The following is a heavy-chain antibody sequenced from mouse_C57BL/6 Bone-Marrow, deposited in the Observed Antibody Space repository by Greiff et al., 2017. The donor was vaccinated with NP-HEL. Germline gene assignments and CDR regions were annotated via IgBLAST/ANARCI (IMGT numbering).Heavy chain of an antibody. CDR3: AREIRYYGTPYYYAMDY. CDR1: GYTFTDYY. J-gene: IGHJ4*01. V-gene: IGHV1-26*01. Sequence: VQLQQSGPELVKPGASVKISCKASGYTFTDYYMNWVKQSHGKSLEWIGDINPNNGGTSYNQKFKGKATLTVDKSSSTAYMELRSLTSEDSAVYYCAREIRYYGTPYYYAMDYWGQGTSVTVSS. CDR2: INPNNGGT. D-gene: IGHD1-1*01.